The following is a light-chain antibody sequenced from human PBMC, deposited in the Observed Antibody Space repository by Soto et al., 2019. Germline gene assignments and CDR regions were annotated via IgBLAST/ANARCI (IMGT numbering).Light chain of an antibody. J-gene: IGKJ3*01. CDR2: KIF. CDR1: ESLVHSDGNTY. CDR3: LQTTQFPFT. V-gene: IGKV2-24*01. Sequence: IVMTQTPLSLPVTLGQPASISCRSSESLVHSDGNTYVSWLHQRPGQPPRLLIYKIFKRFSGVPDRYSGSGAGTDLTLKISRVEPEDVGIYYCLQTTQFPFTFSPGTKVDIK.